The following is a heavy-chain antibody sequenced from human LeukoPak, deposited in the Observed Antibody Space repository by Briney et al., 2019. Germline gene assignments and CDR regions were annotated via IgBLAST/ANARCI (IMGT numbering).Heavy chain of an antibody. CDR3: ATFGGATDY. D-gene: IGHD1-26*01. CDR2: IYHSGST. J-gene: IGHJ4*02. CDR1: GYSISSGYY. Sequence: SETLSLTCTVSGYSISSGYYWGWIRQPPGKGLEWIGSIYHSGSTNYNPSLKSRVTISVDTSKNQFSLKLSSVTAADTAVYYCATFGGATDYWGQGTLVTVSS. V-gene: IGHV4-38-2*02.